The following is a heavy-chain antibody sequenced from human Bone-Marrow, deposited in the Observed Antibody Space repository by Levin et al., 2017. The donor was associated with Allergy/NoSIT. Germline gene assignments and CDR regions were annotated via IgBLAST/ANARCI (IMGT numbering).Heavy chain of an antibody. CDR2: ISGSGANT. V-gene: IGHV3-23*01. Sequence: PGGSLRLSCAASGFTFSNYAMSWVRQAPGKGLEWVSAISGSGANTYYADSVKGRFTISRDSSKNTLYLQMDSLRVADTAVYYCATRSADIEASLDNYYYGLDIWGQGTTVTVSS. D-gene: IGHD6-6*01. CDR1: GFTFSNYA. CDR3: ATRSADIEASLDNYYYGLDI. J-gene: IGHJ6*02.